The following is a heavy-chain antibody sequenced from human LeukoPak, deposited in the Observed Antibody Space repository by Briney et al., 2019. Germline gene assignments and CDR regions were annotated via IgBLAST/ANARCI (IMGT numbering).Heavy chain of an antibody. CDR2: IYYSGST. CDR1: RGSSSSGGYY. Sequence: PSETLSLTCTVSRGSSSSGGYYWSWIRQPPGKGLEWIGSIYYSGSTYYNPSLKSRVTISVDTSKNQFSLKLSSVTAADTAVYYCARGRTSAHDIVVVVAARSNWFDPWGQGTLVTVSS. D-gene: IGHD2-15*01. CDR3: ARGRTSAHDIVVVVAARSNWFDP. J-gene: IGHJ5*02. V-gene: IGHV4-39*07.